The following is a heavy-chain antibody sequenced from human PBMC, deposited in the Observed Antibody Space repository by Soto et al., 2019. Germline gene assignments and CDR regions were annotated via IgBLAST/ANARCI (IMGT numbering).Heavy chain of an antibody. CDR2: ISAYNGNT. J-gene: IGHJ3*02. Sequence: ASVKVSCKASGYTFTSYGISWVRQAPGQGLEWMGWISAYNGNTNYAQKLQGGVTMTTDTSTSTAYMELRSLRSDDTAVYYCAREGYYDSSGYQLDNAFDIWRQGTMVTVSS. CDR1: GYTFTSYG. D-gene: IGHD3-22*01. V-gene: IGHV1-18*01. CDR3: AREGYYDSSGYQLDNAFDI.